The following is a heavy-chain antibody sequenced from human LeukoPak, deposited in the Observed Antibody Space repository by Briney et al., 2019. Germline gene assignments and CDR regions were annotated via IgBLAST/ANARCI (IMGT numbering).Heavy chain of an antibody. CDR1: GFIFSDYS. J-gene: IGHJ4*02. CDR2: IRGSASGLGSGM. CDR3: ARDNNWGFDY. Sequence: GGSLRLSCAASGFIFSDYSMNWVRQAPGKGLEWVSNIRGSASGLGSGMYYADSVEGRFTISRDDAKNSLYLQMSSLRAEDTAFYYCARDNNWGFDYWGQGALVTVSS. V-gene: IGHV3-48*04. D-gene: IGHD7-27*01.